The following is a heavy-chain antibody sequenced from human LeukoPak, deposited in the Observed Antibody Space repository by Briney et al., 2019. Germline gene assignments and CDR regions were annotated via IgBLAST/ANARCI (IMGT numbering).Heavy chain of an antibody. CDR1: GGSFSGYY. Sequence: SETLSLTCAVYGGSFSGYYWNWIRQPPGKGLEWIGYMYYSGSTNYNPSLKSRVTISVDTSKNQFSLKLSSVTAADTAVYYCARIYSSGWYWYFDYWGQGTLVTVSS. J-gene: IGHJ4*02. CDR2: MYYSGST. CDR3: ARIYSSGWYWYFDY. V-gene: IGHV4-59*08. D-gene: IGHD6-19*01.